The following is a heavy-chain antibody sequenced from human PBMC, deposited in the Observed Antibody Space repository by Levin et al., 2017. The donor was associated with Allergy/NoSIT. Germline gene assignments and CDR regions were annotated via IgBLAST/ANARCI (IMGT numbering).Heavy chain of an antibody. CDR3: ASKTVNGDFDY. CDR1: GFTFSSYG. CDR2: ISTSSNYI. D-gene: IGHD4-17*01. J-gene: IGHJ4*02. V-gene: IGHV3-21*01. Sequence: SCAASGFTFSSYGMNWVRQAPGKGLEWISSISTSSNYIHYADSVKGRFTISRDNAKNSLYLQMNSLRAEDTAVYYCASKTVNGDFDYWGQGTLVTVSS.